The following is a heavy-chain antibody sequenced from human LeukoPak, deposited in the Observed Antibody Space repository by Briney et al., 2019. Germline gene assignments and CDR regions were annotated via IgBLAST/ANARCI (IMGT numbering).Heavy chain of an antibody. CDR2: VNRDGSET. CDR1: GFALSSHW. J-gene: IGHJ6*02. Sequence: PGGSLRLSCAASGFALSSHWMTWVRQVPGRGPEWVANVNRDGSETYYLDSVKGRFTISRDNSKNTLYLQMNSLRAEDTAVYYCVAHSGYEAYYYYYGMDVWGQGTTVTVSS. V-gene: IGHV3-7*03. CDR3: VAHSGYEAYYYYYGMDV. D-gene: IGHD5-12*01.